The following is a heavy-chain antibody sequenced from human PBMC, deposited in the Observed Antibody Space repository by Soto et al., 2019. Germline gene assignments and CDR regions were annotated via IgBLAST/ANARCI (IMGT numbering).Heavy chain of an antibody. CDR1: GASITSSGYY. CDR2: IYYRGTT. Sequence: QVQLQESGPGLVKPSQTLSLTCTLSGASITSSGYYWSWIRLHPGEGLEWIGYIYYRGTTYYNPSLKSPVTLSPDPSKKEFSLTLTSVTAADTAVHYCARATESHSFDSWGRGLLVTVTS. V-gene: IGHV4-31*01. J-gene: IGHJ4*02. CDR3: ARATESHSFDS.